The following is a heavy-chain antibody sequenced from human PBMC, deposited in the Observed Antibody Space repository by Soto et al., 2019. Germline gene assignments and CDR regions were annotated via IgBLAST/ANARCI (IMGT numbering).Heavy chain of an antibody. CDR2: INHSGST. CDR3: ARIRSGSYGYYYYYYGMDV. Sequence: SETLSLTCAVYGGSFSGYYWSWIRQPPGKGLEWIGEINHSGSTNYNPSLKSRVTISVDTSKNQFSLKLSSVTAADTAVYYCARIRSGSYGYYYYYYGMDVWGQGTTVTVSS. CDR1: GGSFSGYY. D-gene: IGHD1-26*01. V-gene: IGHV4-34*01. J-gene: IGHJ6*02.